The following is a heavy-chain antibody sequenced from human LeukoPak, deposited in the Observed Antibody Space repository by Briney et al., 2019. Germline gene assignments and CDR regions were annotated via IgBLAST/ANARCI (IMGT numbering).Heavy chain of an antibody. CDR3: ARDTGYDYYYYYMDV. CDR1: GGSTSGYY. CDR2: IYTSGST. D-gene: IGHD5-12*01. Sequence: SETLSLTCIVSGGSTSGYYWSWIRQPAGKGLEWTGRIYTSGSTNYNPSLKSRVTMSVDTSKNQFSLKLSSVTAADTAVYYCARDTGYDYYYYYMDVWGKGTTVTVSS. J-gene: IGHJ6*03. V-gene: IGHV4-4*07.